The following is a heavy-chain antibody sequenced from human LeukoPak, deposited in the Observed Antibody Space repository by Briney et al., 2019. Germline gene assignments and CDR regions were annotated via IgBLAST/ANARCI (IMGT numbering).Heavy chain of an antibody. CDR3: ARVRCSSTSCYRSYWFDP. D-gene: IGHD2-2*01. V-gene: IGHV4-34*01. J-gene: IGHJ5*02. CDR2: INHSGST. CDR1: GGSFSGYY. Sequence: SETLSLTCAVYGGSFSGYYWSWIRQPPGKGLEWIGEINHSGSTNYNPSLKRRVTISVDTSKNQFSLKLSSVTAADTAVYYCARVRCSSTSCYRSYWFDPWGQGTLVTVSS.